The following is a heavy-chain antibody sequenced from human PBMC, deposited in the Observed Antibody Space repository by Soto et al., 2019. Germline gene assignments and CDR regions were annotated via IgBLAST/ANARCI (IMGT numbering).Heavy chain of an antibody. V-gene: IGHV4-34*01. Sequence: SETLSLTCVVSGGSFSTYYYSWIRQSPGKGLEWIGEINHNGNNNYSPSLKSRVTMSLDASKNQFSLKLTSVTAADTAVYYCARGGSNDWQVAFDIWGQGTMVTVSS. CDR2: INHNGNN. CDR1: GGSFSTYY. J-gene: IGHJ3*02. D-gene: IGHD3-9*01. CDR3: ARGGSNDWQVAFDI.